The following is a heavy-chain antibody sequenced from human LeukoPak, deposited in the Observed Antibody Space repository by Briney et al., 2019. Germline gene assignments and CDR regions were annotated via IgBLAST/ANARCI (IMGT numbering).Heavy chain of an antibody. CDR1: GFTFSSYE. V-gene: IGHV3-20*04. D-gene: IGHD6-19*01. J-gene: IGHJ4*02. CDR3: ARDNAVTLDY. Sequence: GGSLRLSCAASGFTFSSYEMNWVRQAPGKGLEWVSGINWNGGSTGYADSVKGRFTISRDNAKNTLYLQMNSLRAEDTAVYYCARDNAVTLDYWGQGTLVTVSS. CDR2: INWNGGST.